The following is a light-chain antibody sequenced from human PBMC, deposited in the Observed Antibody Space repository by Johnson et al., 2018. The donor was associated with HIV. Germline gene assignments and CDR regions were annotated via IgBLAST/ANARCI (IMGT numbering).Light chain of an antibody. CDR3: GTWDSSLSAYV. J-gene: IGLJ1*01. CDR1: SSNIGNNY. CDR2: DNN. Sequence: QSVLTQPPSVSAAPGQKVTISCSGSSSNIGNNYVSWYQQLPGTAPRIVTYDNNKRHSGIPDRFSGSKSGTSATLGITGLQTGDEADYYCGTWDSSLSAYVFGTGTKVTVL. V-gene: IGLV1-51*01.